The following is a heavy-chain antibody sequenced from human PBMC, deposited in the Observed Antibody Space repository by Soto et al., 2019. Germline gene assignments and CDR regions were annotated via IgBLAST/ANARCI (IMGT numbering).Heavy chain of an antibody. CDR3: ARNGSYYDFWSGYYFGGGMDV. D-gene: IGHD3-3*01. J-gene: IGHJ6*02. CDR1: GGSFSCYY. Sequence: SDTLSLTGAVYGGSFSCYYWSWIRQPRGKGLGWIGEINHSGSTNYNPSLKSRVTISVDTSKNQFSLKLSSVTAADTAVYYCARNGSYYDFWSGYYFGGGMDVWGQGTTVTVSS. V-gene: IGHV4-34*01. CDR2: INHSGST.